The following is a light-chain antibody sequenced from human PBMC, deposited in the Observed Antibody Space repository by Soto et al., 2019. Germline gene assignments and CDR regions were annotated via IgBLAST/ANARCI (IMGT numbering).Light chain of an antibody. CDR2: SDN. V-gene: IGLV1-44*01. J-gene: IGLJ1*01. CDR1: GSNIGTYR. CDR3: AAWDDSLNGCV. Sequence: QSVLTQPPSASVTPGQRVTISCSGSGSNIGTYRVSWYQHFPGTAPRLLIYSDNQRPSGVPDRFSASKSGASASLAISGLQSEDEAYFYCAAWDDSLNGCVFGTGTKVTVL.